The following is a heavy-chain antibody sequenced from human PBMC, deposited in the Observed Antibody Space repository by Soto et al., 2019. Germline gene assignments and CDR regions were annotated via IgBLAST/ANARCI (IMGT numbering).Heavy chain of an antibody. CDR2: ISYDGSNK. Sequence: QVQLVESGGGVVQPGRSLRLSCAASGFTFSSYSMHWVRQAPGKGLEWVAVISYDGSNKYYADSVKGRFTISRDNSKNTLYLQMNSLRAEDTAVYYCAKDRGVIAVAWLPSGDYWGQGTLVTVSS. CDR3: AKDRGVIAVAWLPSGDY. D-gene: IGHD6-19*01. CDR1: GFTFSSYS. J-gene: IGHJ4*02. V-gene: IGHV3-30*18.